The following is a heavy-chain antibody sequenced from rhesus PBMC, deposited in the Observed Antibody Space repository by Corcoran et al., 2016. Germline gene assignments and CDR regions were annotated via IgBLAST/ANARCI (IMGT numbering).Heavy chain of an antibody. V-gene: IGHV4-80*01. Sequence: QVQLQESGPGLVKPSETLSLTCTVSGASISSNWWSWIRQPPGKGLEWIGEINGNSGSTNYNPSLKSRVTISKDASKNQFSLKLSSVTAADTAVYYCARPIYNIWTGYYTETDYWGQGVLVTVSS. J-gene: IGHJ4*01. D-gene: IGHD3-3*01. CDR3: ARPIYNIWTGYYTETDY. CDR2: INGNSGST. CDR1: GASISSNW.